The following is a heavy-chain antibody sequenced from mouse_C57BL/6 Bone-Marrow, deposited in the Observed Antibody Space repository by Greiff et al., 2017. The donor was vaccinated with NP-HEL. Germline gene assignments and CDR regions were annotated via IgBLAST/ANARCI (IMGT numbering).Heavy chain of an antibody. Sequence: EVMLVESGGDLVKPGGSLKLSCAASGFTFSSSGMSWVRQTPDKRLEWVATISSGGSYTYYPDSVNGRFTISRYNAKNTLYLQMSSLKSEDTAMYYCANLLYAMDYWGQGTSVTGAS. D-gene: IGHD2-10*01. CDR3: ANLLYAMDY. J-gene: IGHJ4*01. CDR2: ISSGGSYT. CDR1: GFTFSSSG. V-gene: IGHV5-6*01.